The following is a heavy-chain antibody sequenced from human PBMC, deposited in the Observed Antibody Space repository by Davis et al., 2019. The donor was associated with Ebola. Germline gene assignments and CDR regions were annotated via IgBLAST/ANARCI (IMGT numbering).Heavy chain of an antibody. CDR1: GYTFTGYY. V-gene: IGHV1-2*02. J-gene: IGHJ3*02. Sequence: ASVKVSCKASGYTFTGYYIHWVRQAPGQGLEWMGWINPNSGGTNYAQKFQGRVTMTRDTSISTAYVELSSLRSDDTAVYYCARARGGTEYDAFDIWGQGTMVTVSS. CDR2: INPNSGGT. D-gene: IGHD2-8*02. CDR3: ARARGGTEYDAFDI.